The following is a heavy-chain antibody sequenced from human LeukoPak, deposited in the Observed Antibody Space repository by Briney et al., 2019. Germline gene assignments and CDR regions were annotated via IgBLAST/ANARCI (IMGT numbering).Heavy chain of an antibody. V-gene: IGHV3-30*03. CDR2: ISYDGNKK. CDR3: ARDTLGEGEDANYAVYYFDY. CDR1: GFTFSSYG. D-gene: IGHD4/OR15-4a*01. J-gene: IGHJ4*02. Sequence: GGSLRLSCAASGFTFSSYGMHWVRQAPGKGLEWVAVISYDGNKKQYADSVKGRFTISRDNGKNSLDLQMNSLRADDTAFYYCARDTLGEGEDANYAVYYFDYWGQGTVVTVSS.